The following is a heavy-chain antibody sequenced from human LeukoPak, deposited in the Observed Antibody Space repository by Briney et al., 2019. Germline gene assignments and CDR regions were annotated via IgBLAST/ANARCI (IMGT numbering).Heavy chain of an antibody. J-gene: IGHJ4*02. V-gene: IGHV4-59*01. CDR2: IYYSGST. Sequence: SETLSLTCTVSGGSISSYYWSWIRQPPGNGLEWIGYIYYSGSTNYNPSLKSRVTISVDTSKNQFSLKLSSVTAADTAVYYCAREAPDYGSGSYYFDYWGQGTLVTVSS. D-gene: IGHD3-10*01. CDR1: GGSISSYY. CDR3: AREAPDYGSGSYYFDY.